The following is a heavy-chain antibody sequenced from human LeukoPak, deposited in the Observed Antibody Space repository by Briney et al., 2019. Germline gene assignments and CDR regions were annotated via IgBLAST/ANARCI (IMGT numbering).Heavy chain of an antibody. J-gene: IGHJ4*02. CDR3: AREASTPSAYYFDY. Sequence: GGSLRLSCAASGFTVSSNYMSWVRQAPGKGLEWVSVIYSGGSTYYADSVKGRFTISRDNSKNTLHLQMNSLRAEDTAVYYCAREASTPSAYYFDYWGQGTLVTVSS. V-gene: IGHV3-53*01. CDR2: IYSGGST. CDR1: GFTVSSNY. D-gene: IGHD4-11*01.